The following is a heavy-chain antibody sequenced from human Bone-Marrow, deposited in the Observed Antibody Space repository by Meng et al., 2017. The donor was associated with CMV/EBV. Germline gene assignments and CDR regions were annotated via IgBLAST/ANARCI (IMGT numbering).Heavy chain of an antibody. CDR2: INWNGGST. CDR3: ARVKGSSWYQGYFDL. V-gene: IGHV3-20*01. D-gene: IGHD6-13*01. Sequence: GGSLRLSCAASGFIFDDYGMSWVRQAPGKGLEWVSGINWNGGSTGYADSVKGRFTISRDNAKNSLYLQMNSLRAEDTALYHCARVKGSSWYQGYFDLWGRGTLVTVSS. CDR1: GFIFDDYG. J-gene: IGHJ2*01.